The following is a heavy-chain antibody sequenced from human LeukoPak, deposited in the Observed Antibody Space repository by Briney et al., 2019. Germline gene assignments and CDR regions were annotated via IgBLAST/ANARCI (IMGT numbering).Heavy chain of an antibody. J-gene: IGHJ6*02. CDR3: ARALWFGESNRYGMDV. D-gene: IGHD3-10*01. CDR1: GGSISSGGYY. V-gene: IGHV4-31*03. CDR2: IYYSGST. Sequence: SQTLSLTCTVSGGSISSGGYYWSWIRQHPGKGLEWIGYIYYSGSTYYNPSHKSRVTISVDTSKNQFSLKLSSVTAADTAVYYCARALWFGESNRYGMDVWGQGTTVTVSS.